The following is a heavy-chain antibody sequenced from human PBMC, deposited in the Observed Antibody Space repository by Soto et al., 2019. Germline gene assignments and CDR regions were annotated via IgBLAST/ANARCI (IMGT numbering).Heavy chain of an antibody. CDR1: GFTFTNFD. CDR2: ISGSGSTI. J-gene: IGHJ4*02. CDR3: VRGERNILPASYSKWGIYFDN. D-gene: IGHD3-9*01. V-gene: IGHV3-48*03. Sequence: PGGSLRLSCKTSGFTFTNFDLSWVRQAPGKGLEWVAFISGSGSTIYYKDSVKGRFTTSKDDARTSLFLQMDTLRPEDTAAYYCVRGERNILPASYSKWGIYFDNWGQGTLVTVSS.